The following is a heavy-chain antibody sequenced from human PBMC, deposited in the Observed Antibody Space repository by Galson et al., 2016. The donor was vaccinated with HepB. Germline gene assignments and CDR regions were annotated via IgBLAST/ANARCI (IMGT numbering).Heavy chain of an antibody. CDR1: GLTFSDYG. Sequence: SLRLSCAASGLTFSDYGMNWVRQAPGKGLEWLSFINSGSSYISYGDSVRGRFTVSRDDATNSLYLQMNTLTAEDTAVYYCAGEPCSGRPLEFWGQGILVTVSS. CDR2: INSGSSYI. J-gene: IGHJ4*02. D-gene: IGHD2-15*01. CDR3: AGEPCSGRPLEF. V-gene: IGHV3-21*01.